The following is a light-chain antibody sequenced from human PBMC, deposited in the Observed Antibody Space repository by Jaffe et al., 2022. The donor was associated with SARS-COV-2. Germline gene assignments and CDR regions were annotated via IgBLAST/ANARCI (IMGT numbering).Light chain of an antibody. CDR3: QQSYDTLMYT. Sequence: DIQMTQSPSSLSASVGDRVTITCRASQSISTYLNWYQQKPGKAPKLLVYAASNLQSGVPSRFSGSGSGTDFTLTISSLQREDFATYYCQQSYDTLMYTFGQGTKLEIK. J-gene: IGKJ2*01. V-gene: IGKV1-39*01. CDR2: AAS. CDR1: QSISTY.